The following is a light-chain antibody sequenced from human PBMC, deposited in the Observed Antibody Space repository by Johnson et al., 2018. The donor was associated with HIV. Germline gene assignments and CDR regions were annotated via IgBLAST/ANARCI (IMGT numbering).Light chain of an antibody. V-gene: IGLV1-51*01. Sequence: QSVLTQPPSVSVAPGQTVTISCSGSSSNIGNNYVSWYQQLPGTAPKLLIYDNNKRPSGIPDRFSGSKSGTSATLGITGLQTGDEADYYCGTWDTSLSAGVFGPGTKVSV. CDR2: DNN. J-gene: IGLJ1*01. CDR3: GTWDTSLSAGV. CDR1: SSNIGNNY.